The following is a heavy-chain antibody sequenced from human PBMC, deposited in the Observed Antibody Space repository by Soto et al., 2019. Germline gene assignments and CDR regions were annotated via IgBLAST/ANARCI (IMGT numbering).Heavy chain of an antibody. J-gene: IGHJ6*02. CDR1: GYTFTGYY. V-gene: IGHV1-2*02. Sequence: QVQLVQSGAEVKKPGASVKVSCKASGYTFTGYYMHWVRQAPGQGLEWMGWINPNSGGTNYAQKFQGRVTMIRDTSISTAYMELSRLRSDDTAVYYCAMAVSDSSSSHYYYYGMDVWGQGTTVTVSS. CDR3: AMAVSDSSSSHYYYYGMDV. CDR2: INPNSGGT. D-gene: IGHD6-6*01.